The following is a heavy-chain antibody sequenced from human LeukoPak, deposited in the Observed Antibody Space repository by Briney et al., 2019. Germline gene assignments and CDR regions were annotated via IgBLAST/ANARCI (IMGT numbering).Heavy chain of an antibody. Sequence: ASVKVSCKASGYTFTDPYIHWVRRAPGQGLEWMGWINPNSGDTNYAQKFQGRVTMTRDTSITTAYMELSSLRSEDTAVYYCARAKAYSSSSGGWVYWGQGTLVTVSS. CDR2: INPNSGDT. CDR3: ARAKAYSSSSGGWVY. J-gene: IGHJ4*02. CDR1: GYTFTDPY. D-gene: IGHD6-6*01. V-gene: IGHV1-2*02.